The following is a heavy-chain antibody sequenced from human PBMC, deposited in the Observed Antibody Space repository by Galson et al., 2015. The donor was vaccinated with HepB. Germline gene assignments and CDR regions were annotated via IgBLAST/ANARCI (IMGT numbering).Heavy chain of an antibody. Sequence: SLRLSCAASGFTFSSYGMHWVRQAPGKGLEWVAVIWYDGSNKYYADSVKGRFTISRDNSKNTLYLQMNSLRAEDTAVYYCAREMEVLERRWFDPWGQGTLVTVSS. CDR2: IWYDGSNK. D-gene: IGHD1-1*01. CDR3: AREMEVLERRWFDP. J-gene: IGHJ5*02. V-gene: IGHV3-33*01. CDR1: GFTFSSYG.